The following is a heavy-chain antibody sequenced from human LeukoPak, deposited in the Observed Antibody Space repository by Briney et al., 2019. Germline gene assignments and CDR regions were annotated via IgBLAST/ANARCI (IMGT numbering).Heavy chain of an antibody. CDR2: INPSGGST. Sequence: GASVTVSCKASGYTFTGYYMQWVRQAPGQGLEWMGIINPSGGSTSYAQKFQGRVTMTRDMSTSTVYMELSSLRSEDTAVYYCARGSLRLGELIDYWGQGTLVTVSS. CDR1: GYTFTGYY. CDR3: ARGSLRLGELIDY. D-gene: IGHD3-16*01. J-gene: IGHJ4*02. V-gene: IGHV1-46*01.